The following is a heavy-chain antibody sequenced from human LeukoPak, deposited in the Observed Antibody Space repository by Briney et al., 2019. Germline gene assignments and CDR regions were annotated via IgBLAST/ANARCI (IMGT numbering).Heavy chain of an antibody. D-gene: IGHD1-26*01. CDR2: IYHSGST. V-gene: IGHV4-38-2*02. CDR3: ARGFRGASFDY. J-gene: IGHJ4*02. CDR1: GYSISSGYY. Sequence: SETLSLTCTVSGYSISSGYYWGWIRQPPGNGLEWIGSIYHSGSTYYNPSLKSRVTISVDTSKNQFSLKLSSVTAADTAVYYCARGFRGASFDYWGQGTLVTVSS.